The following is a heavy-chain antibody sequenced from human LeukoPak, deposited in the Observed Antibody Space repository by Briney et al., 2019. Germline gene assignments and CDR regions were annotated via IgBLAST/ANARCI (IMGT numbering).Heavy chain of an antibody. D-gene: IGHD1-26*01. Sequence: GGSLRLSCAASGFTLSNYWMHWVRQTPGKGLVWVSRIDNVGTTTTYADSVKGRFTISRDIAKNTLFLQMNSLTAEDTAVYYCTRALGSAFDIWAQGTMVTVSS. V-gene: IGHV3-74*01. CDR1: GFTLSNYW. J-gene: IGHJ3*02. CDR3: TRALGSAFDI. CDR2: IDNVGTTT.